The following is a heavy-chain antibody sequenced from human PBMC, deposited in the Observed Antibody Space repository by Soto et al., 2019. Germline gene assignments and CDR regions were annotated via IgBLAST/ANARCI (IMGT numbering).Heavy chain of an antibody. J-gene: IGHJ5*02. CDR3: ATALPTGCSGGSCYEYNWFDP. D-gene: IGHD2-15*01. CDR1: GYTLTELS. Sequence: QVQLVLSGAEVKKPGASVKVSCKVSGYTLTELSMHWVRQAPGKGLEWMGGFDPEDGETIYAQKFQGRVTMTEDTSTDTAYMELSSLRSEDTAVYYCATALPTGCSGGSCYEYNWFDPWGQGTLVTVSS. CDR2: FDPEDGET. V-gene: IGHV1-24*01.